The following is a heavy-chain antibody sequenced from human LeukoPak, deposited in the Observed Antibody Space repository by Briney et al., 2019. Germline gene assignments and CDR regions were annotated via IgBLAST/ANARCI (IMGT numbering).Heavy chain of an antibody. D-gene: IGHD3-22*01. J-gene: IGHJ4*02. Sequence: GGSLRLSCTSYGVSFSNYAMSWVRQAPGKGLEWVSAISGNGGSLYYADSMKGRFTISRDNSKSELYLQVNSLTAEDTAVYYCAKRDAYDSSGFSPLFDHWGQGTLVTVSS. CDR2: ISGNGGSL. V-gene: IGHV3-23*01. CDR3: AKRDAYDSSGFSPLFDH. CDR1: GVSFSNYA.